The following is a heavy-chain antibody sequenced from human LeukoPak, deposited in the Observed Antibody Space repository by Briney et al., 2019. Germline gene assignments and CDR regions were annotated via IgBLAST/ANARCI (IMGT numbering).Heavy chain of an antibody. V-gene: IGHV3-23*01. Sequence: GGSLRLSCAASGFTFSNYAMSWVRQAPGKGLEWVSSISGSGDTTYYADSVKGRFTISRDNSKNTVYLQMNSLRAEDTAVYYCAKEVWYYGSNWFDPWGQGTLVTVSS. CDR2: ISGSGDTT. D-gene: IGHD3-10*01. J-gene: IGHJ5*02. CDR1: GFTFSNYA. CDR3: AKEVWYYGSNWFDP.